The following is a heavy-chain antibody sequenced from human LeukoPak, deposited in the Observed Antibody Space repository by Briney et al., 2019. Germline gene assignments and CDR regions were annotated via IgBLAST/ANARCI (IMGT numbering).Heavy chain of an antibody. V-gene: IGHV4-59*01. CDR1: GGSISSYY. Sequence: PSETLSLTCTVSGGSISSYYWNWIRQPPGKGLEWIGYIYYNGSTNYNPSLKSRVTISVDMSKNQFSLTLSSVTAAETAVYYCARENYDSSGYNNWFDPWGQGTLVTVSS. J-gene: IGHJ5*02. D-gene: IGHD3-22*01. CDR2: IYYNGST. CDR3: ARENYDSSGYNNWFDP.